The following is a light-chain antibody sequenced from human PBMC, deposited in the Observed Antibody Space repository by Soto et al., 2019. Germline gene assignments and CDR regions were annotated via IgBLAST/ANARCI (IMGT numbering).Light chain of an antibody. V-gene: IGLV1-44*01. CDR3: AAWDDSLKGYV. CDR2: NDN. J-gene: IGLJ1*01. CDR1: RSNIGSTT. Sequence: ISCSGSRSNIGSTTVHWYQHLPGTAPKLLIHNDNQWPSGVPDRFSGSKSGTSASLAISGLQSQDEADYYCAAWDDSLKGYVFGTGTKGTVL.